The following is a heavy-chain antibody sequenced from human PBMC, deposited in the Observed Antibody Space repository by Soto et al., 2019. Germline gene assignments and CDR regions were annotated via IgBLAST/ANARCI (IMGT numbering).Heavy chain of an antibody. CDR3: ARDKKAYCGGDCYWKYFQH. J-gene: IGHJ1*01. V-gene: IGHV1-69*01. CDR1: GGTFSSYA. CDR2: IIPIFGTA. Sequence: QVQLVQSGAEVKKPGSSVKVSCKASGGTFSSYAISWVRQAPGQGLEWMGGIIPIFGTANYAQKFQGRGTITADESTSTAYMELSSLRSEDTAVYYCARDKKAYCGGDCYWKYFQHWGQGTLVTVSS. D-gene: IGHD2-21*02.